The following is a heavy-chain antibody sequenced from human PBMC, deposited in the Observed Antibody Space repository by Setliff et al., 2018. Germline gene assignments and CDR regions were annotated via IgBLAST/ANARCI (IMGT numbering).Heavy chain of an antibody. CDR2: VSGSGGST. V-gene: IGHV3-23*01. J-gene: IGHJ3*02. Sequence: GGSLRLSCAASGFTLSNYAMSWVRQAPGKGLEWVSAVSGSGGSTYYADSVKGRFTISRDNSKNTLYLQMNSLRAEDTAVYYCVKEEGWDSLQDAFDIWGQGTMVTVSS. CDR1: GFTLSNYA. D-gene: IGHD1-26*01. CDR3: VKEEGWDSLQDAFDI.